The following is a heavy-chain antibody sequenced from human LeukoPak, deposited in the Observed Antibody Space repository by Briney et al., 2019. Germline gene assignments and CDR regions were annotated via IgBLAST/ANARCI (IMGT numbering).Heavy chain of an antibody. J-gene: IGHJ6*03. Sequence: SETLSLTCTVSGGSISSSSYYWGWIRQPPGKGLEWIGSIYYSGSTYYNPSLKSRVTISVDTSKNQFSLKLSSVTAADTAVYYCARMAGRGYCSGGSCLLAYYYMDVWGKGTTVTVSS. CDR2: IYYSGST. CDR3: ARMAGRGYCSGGSCLLAYYYMDV. CDR1: GGSISSSSYY. D-gene: IGHD2-15*01. V-gene: IGHV4-39*07.